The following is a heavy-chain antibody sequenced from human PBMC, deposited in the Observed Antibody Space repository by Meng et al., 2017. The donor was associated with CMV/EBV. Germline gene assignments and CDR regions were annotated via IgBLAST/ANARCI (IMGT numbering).Heavy chain of an antibody. D-gene: IGHD2-15*01. V-gene: IGHV3-21*01. CDR1: GFTFSSYS. Sequence: GGSLRLSCAASGFTFSSYSMNWVRQAPGKGLEWVSSISSSSSYIYYADSVKGRFTISRDNAKNSLYLQMNSLRAEDTAVYYCARARIFHIGWFDPWGQGTLVTVSS. J-gene: IGHJ5*02. CDR2: ISSSSSYI. CDR3: ARARIFHIGWFDP.